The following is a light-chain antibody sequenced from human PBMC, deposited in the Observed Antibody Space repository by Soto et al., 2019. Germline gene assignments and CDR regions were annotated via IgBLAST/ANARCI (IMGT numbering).Light chain of an antibody. CDR1: NSDVGGYNF. CDR3: CSYTASDIWV. V-gene: IGLV2-11*01. CDR2: AVS. Sequence: QSALTQPRSVSGSPGQSVTISCTGTNSDVGGYNFVYWYQQLPGKAPKLMISAVSQRPSGVPDRFSGSKSGNTASLTISGLQADDEADYFCCSYTASDIWVFGGGTKLTVL. J-gene: IGLJ3*02.